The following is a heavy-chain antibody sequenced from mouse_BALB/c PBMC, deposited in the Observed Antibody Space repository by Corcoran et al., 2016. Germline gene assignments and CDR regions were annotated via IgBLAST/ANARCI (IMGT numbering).Heavy chain of an antibody. CDR1: GYSFTGYT. V-gene: IGHV1-18*01. J-gene: IGHJ2*01. CDR2: INPYNGGT. Sequence: EVQLQQSGPELVKPGASMKISCKASGYSFTGYTMNWVKQSHGKNLGWIGLINPYNGGTSYNQKFKGKATLTVDKSSSTAYMELLSLTSEDSAVYYCARHYRDYFDYWGQGTTLTVSS. D-gene: IGHD2-14*01. CDR3: ARHYRDYFDY.